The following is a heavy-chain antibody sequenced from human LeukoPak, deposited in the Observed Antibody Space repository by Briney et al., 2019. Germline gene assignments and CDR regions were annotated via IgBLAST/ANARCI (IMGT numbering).Heavy chain of an antibody. J-gene: IGHJ6*02. CDR1: GFTSSSYG. Sequence: GGSLRLSCAASGFTSSSYGMHWVRQAPGKGLEWVAVISYDGSNKYYADSVKGRFTISRDNSKNTLYLQMNSLRAEDTAVYYCAKDRNYDFWSGYYYYGMDVWGQGTTVTVSS. D-gene: IGHD3-3*01. V-gene: IGHV3-30*18. CDR3: AKDRNYDFWSGYYYYGMDV. CDR2: ISYDGSNK.